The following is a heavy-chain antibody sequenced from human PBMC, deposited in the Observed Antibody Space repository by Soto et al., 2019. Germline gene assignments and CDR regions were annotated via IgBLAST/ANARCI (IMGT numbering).Heavy chain of an antibody. CDR2: ISGSGGST. Sequence: GSLRLSCAASGFTFSSYTMSWVRQAPGKGLEWVSAISGSGGSTHYADSVKGRFTISRDNSKNTLYLQMNSLRAEDTAVYYCAKGAGTLSYYYYMAVWGKGTTVTVSS. D-gene: IGHD1-1*01. V-gene: IGHV3-23*01. CDR1: GFTFSSYT. J-gene: IGHJ6*03. CDR3: AKGAGTLSYYYYMAV.